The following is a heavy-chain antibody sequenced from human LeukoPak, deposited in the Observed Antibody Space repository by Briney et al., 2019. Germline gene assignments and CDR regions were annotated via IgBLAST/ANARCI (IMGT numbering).Heavy chain of an antibody. CDR3: TTRSGDFWSGFVN. CDR2: FDPEEAKM. CDR1: GNGFTIRS. J-gene: IGHJ4*02. Sequence: ASVTVSCKVSGNGFTIRSIQLVRQAPGKGLECVGGFDPEEAKMVYAQNFQGRVTMTEDTTTQTAYMELSALSSRDTGVYYCTTRSGDFWSGFVNWGQGTLVTVSS. V-gene: IGHV1-24*01. D-gene: IGHD3-3*01.